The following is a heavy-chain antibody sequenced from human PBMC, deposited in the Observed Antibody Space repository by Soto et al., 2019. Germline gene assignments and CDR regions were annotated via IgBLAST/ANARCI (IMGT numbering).Heavy chain of an antibody. CDR3: AKDRNYPRDQFHY. CDR2: ICANGQGI. D-gene: IGHD1-7*01. V-gene: IGHV3-23*01. CDR1: GFTLSTYA. Sequence: GGSLRLSCAASGFTLSTYALSWVRKAPGKGLEWFSAICANGQGIYHADYVRGRFTISRDNTKNTILLHMDSPRAEDTAVYYCAKDRNYPRDQFHYWGQGTLVTVSS. J-gene: IGHJ4*02.